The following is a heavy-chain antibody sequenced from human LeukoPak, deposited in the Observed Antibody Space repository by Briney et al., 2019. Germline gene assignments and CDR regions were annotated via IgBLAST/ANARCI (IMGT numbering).Heavy chain of an antibody. CDR3: ARGIAVAGTWDYYYYYGMDV. J-gene: IGHJ6*02. V-gene: IGHV1-2*06. D-gene: IGHD6-19*01. CDR1: GYTFTVYY. Sequence: ASVKVSCKASGYTFTVYYMHWVRQAPGQGLEWMGRINPNSGGTNYAQKFQGRVTMTRDTSISTAYMELSRLRSDDTAVYYCARGIAVAGTWDYYYYYGMDVWGQGTTVTVSS. CDR2: INPNSGGT.